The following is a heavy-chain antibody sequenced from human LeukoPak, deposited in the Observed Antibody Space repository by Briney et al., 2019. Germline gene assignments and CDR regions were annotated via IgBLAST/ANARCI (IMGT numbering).Heavy chain of an antibody. CDR1: GGTFSSYA. J-gene: IGHJ6*02. CDR2: IIPIFGTA. CDR3: ARWNSSGWGDYYYYGMDV. D-gene: IGHD6-19*01. V-gene: IGHV1-69*13. Sequence: RASVKVSCKASGGTFSSYAISWVRQAPGQGLEWMGGIIPIFGTANYAQKFQGRVTITADESTSTAYMELSSLRSEDTAVHYCARWNSSGWGDYYYYGMDVWGQGTTVTVSS.